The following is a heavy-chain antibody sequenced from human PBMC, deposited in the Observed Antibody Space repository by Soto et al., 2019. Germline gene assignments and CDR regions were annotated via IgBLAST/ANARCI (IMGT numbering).Heavy chain of an antibody. J-gene: IGHJ6*02. V-gene: IGHV1-8*01. CDR1: GYTFNSYD. CDR2: MNPNSGNT. Sequence: PSVTVSCKASGYTFNSYDMNWVRQATGQGLEWMGWMNPNSGNTGYAQKFQGRVTMTRNTSISTAYMELSSLRSEDTAVYYCARGLEYAGMDVWGQGTTVTVSS. D-gene: IGHD2-2*01. CDR3: ARGLEYAGMDV.